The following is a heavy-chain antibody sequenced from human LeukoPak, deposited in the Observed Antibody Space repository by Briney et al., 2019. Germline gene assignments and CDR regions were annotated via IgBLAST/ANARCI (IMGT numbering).Heavy chain of an antibody. CDR3: ARVQGGGYRTADS. CDR2: ISSSSSYI. V-gene: IGHV3-21*01. D-gene: IGHD6-25*01. J-gene: IGHJ4*02. CDR1: GFTFSSYS. Sequence: GGSLRLSCAASGFTFSSYSMNWVRQAPGKGLEWVSSISSSSSYIYHADSVKGRLTISRDNSKNTLFLQMNSLRGEDTAMYYCARVQGGGYRTADSWGQGTLVTVSS.